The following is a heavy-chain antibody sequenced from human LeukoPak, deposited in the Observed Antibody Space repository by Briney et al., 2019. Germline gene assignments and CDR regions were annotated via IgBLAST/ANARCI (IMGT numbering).Heavy chain of an antibody. CDR1: GYSFTSYW. CDR3: ARHLSSEWLVDGGSGRLDY. Sequence: GESLKISCKGSGYSFTSYWIGWVRQMPGKGLEWMGIIYPGDSDTRYSPSFQGQVTISADKSISTAYLQWSSLKASDTAMYYCARHLSSEWLVDGGSGRLDYWGQGTLVTVSS. J-gene: IGHJ4*02. V-gene: IGHV5-51*01. D-gene: IGHD6-19*01. CDR2: IYPGDSDT.